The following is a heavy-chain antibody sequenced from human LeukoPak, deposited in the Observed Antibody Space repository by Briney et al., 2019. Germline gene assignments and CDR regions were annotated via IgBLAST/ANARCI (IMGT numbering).Heavy chain of an antibody. CDR2: IRFDGTNK. D-gene: IGHD6-19*01. CDR1: GFTFSKYG. CDR3: ATDSLGVPVAGTAFWYFDY. J-gene: IGHJ4*02. Sequence: GGSLRLFCAASGFTFSKYGMHWIRQAPGKGLEWVAFIRFDGTNKYYADSVRGRFTVSRDNSKNTVYLQMNGLRAEDTAVYYCATDSLGVPVAGTAFWYFDYWGQGTLVTVSS. V-gene: IGHV3-30*02.